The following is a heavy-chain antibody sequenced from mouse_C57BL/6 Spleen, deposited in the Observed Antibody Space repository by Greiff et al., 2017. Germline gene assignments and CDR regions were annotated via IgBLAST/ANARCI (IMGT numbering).Heavy chain of an antibody. CDR2: IYPRSGNT. CDR1: GYTFTSYG. CDR3: APITTVVATRLAMDY. Sequence: QVHVKQSGAELARPGASVKLSCKASGYTFTSYGISWVKQRTGQGLEWIGEIYPRSGNTYYNEKFKGKATLTADKSSSTAYMELRSLTSEDSAVYFCAPITTVVATRLAMDYWGQGTSVTVSS. J-gene: IGHJ4*01. D-gene: IGHD1-1*01. V-gene: IGHV1-81*01.